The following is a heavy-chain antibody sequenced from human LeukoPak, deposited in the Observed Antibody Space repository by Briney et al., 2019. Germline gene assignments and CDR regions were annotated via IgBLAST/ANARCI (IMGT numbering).Heavy chain of an antibody. J-gene: IGHJ4*02. CDR1: GFTFSSYW. CDR2: IKQDGSEK. CDR3: ARDPGIAAAAATG. Sequence: PGGFLRLSCAASGFTFSSYWMSWVRQAPGKGLEWVANIKQDGSEKYYVDSVKGRFTISRDNAKNSLYLQMNSLRAEDTAVYYCARDPGIAAAAATGWGQGTLVTVSS. V-gene: IGHV3-7*01. D-gene: IGHD6-13*01.